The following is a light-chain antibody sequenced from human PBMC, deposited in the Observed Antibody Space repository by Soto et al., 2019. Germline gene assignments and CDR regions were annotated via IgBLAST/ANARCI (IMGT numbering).Light chain of an antibody. CDR2: GAS. Sequence: DIQLTQSPSFLSASVGDRVTITCRASQGISNFLAWYQQKPGKAPNLLIYGASTLQSGVSSRFSGSGSGTEFTLTINGLQPEDFATYYCQQLNTCATFGGGTKVEIK. CDR1: QGISNF. CDR3: QQLNTCAT. V-gene: IGKV1-9*01. J-gene: IGKJ4*01.